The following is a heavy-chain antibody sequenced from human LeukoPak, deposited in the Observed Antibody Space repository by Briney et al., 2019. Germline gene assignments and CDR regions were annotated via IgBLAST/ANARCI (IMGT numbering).Heavy chain of an antibody. CDR2: IIPIFGTA. V-gene: IGHV1-69*13. CDR1: GGTFSSSA. Sequence: VKVSCKASGGTFSSSAISWVRQAPGQGLEWMGGIIPIFGTANYAQKFQGRVTITADESTSTAYMELSSLRSEDTAVYYCARPDKTYYYDSNGAFDIWGQGTMVTVSS. D-gene: IGHD3-22*01. J-gene: IGHJ3*02. CDR3: ARPDKTYYYDSNGAFDI.